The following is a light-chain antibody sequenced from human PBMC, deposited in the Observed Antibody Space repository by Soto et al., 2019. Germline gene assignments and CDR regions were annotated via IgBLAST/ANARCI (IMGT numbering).Light chain of an antibody. V-gene: IGKV3-20*01. CDR1: QSVSSSY. J-gene: IGKJ1*01. Sequence: EILLTQSPGTLSLSPGERATLSWRASQSVSSSYLAWYQQKNGQAPRLLIYAASNRDTGIPDRFSGSGSGTDCTLPFSRLEPEDFEVYYCQQYGSSPRTFGQGTKVDIK. CDR2: AAS. CDR3: QQYGSSPRT.